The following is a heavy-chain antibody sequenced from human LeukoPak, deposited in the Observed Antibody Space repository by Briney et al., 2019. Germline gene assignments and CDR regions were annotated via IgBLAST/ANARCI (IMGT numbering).Heavy chain of an antibody. CDR3: ARDPGPDISGDMDV. CDR2: INPNSGGT. J-gene: IGHJ6*03. V-gene: IGHV1-2*02. Sequence: ASVKVSCKASGYTFTGYYMHWVRQAPGQGLEWMGWINPNSGGTNYAQKFQGRVTMTRDTSISTAYMELSRLRSDDTAVYHCARDPGPDISGDMDVWGKGTTVTVSS. D-gene: IGHD3-9*01. CDR1: GYTFTGYY.